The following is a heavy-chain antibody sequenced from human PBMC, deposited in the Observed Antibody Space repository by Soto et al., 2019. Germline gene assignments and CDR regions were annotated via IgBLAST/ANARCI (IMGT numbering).Heavy chain of an antibody. CDR3: ARDCSSTSCYYGFDY. CDR1: GYTFTSYA. Sequence: ASVKVSCKASGYTFTSYAMHWVRQAPGQRLEWMGWINAGNGNTKYSQKFQGRVTITRDTSASTAYMELSSLRSEDTAVYHCARDCSSTSCYYGFDYWGQGTLVTVSS. J-gene: IGHJ4*02. V-gene: IGHV1-3*01. CDR2: INAGNGNT. D-gene: IGHD2-2*01.